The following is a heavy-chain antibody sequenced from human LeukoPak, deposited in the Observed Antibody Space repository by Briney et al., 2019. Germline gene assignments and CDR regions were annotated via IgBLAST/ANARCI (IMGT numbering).Heavy chain of an antibody. D-gene: IGHD3-22*01. Sequence: SVKVSCKASGGTFSSYAISWVRQAPGQGLEWMGGIIPIFGTANYAQKFQGRVTITADESTSTAYMELSSLRSEDTAVYYCAKGYLKVIPLYFDYWGQGTLVTVSS. CDR1: GGTFSSYA. CDR2: IIPIFGTA. J-gene: IGHJ4*02. CDR3: AKGYLKVIPLYFDY. V-gene: IGHV1-69*13.